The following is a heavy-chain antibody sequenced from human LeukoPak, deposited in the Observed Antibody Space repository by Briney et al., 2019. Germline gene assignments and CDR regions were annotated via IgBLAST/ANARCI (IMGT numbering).Heavy chain of an antibody. D-gene: IGHD4-17*01. CDR3: ARVWGTTGYFDY. V-gene: IGHV1-46*01. Sequence: ASVKVSCKASGYTFTSYYMHWVRQAPGQGLEWMGIINPSGGSTSYAQKFQGRVTMTRDTSTSTVYMGLSSLRSEDTAVYYCARVWGTTGYFDYWGQGTLVTVSS. CDR2: INPSGGST. J-gene: IGHJ4*02. CDR1: GYTFTSYY.